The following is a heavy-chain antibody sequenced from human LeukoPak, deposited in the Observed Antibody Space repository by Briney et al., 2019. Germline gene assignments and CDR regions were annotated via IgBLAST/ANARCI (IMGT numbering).Heavy chain of an antibody. CDR2: ISTYNGNT. J-gene: IGHJ4*02. CDR3: ARSEDSSGYYGVLDY. D-gene: IGHD3-22*01. CDR1: GYTSTSYD. Sequence: ASVKVSCKASGYTSTSYDINWVRQAPGQGLEWMGWISTYNGNTNYAQKLQGRVTMTTDTSMITAYMELRSLRSDDTAVYYCARSEDSSGYYGVLDYWGQGTLVTVSS. V-gene: IGHV1-18*01.